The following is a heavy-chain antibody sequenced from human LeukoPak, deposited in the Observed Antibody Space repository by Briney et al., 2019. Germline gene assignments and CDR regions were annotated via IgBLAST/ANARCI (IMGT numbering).Heavy chain of an antibody. CDR1: GFTFSSYS. Sequence: GGSLRLSCAASGFTFSSYSMNWVRQAPGKGLEWVSSISSSSSYIYCADSVKGRFTISRDNAKNSLYLQMNSLRAEDTAVYYCARVDSSSWYWFDPWGQGTLVTVSS. J-gene: IGHJ5*02. CDR3: ARVDSSSWYWFDP. V-gene: IGHV3-21*01. D-gene: IGHD6-13*01. CDR2: ISSSSSYI.